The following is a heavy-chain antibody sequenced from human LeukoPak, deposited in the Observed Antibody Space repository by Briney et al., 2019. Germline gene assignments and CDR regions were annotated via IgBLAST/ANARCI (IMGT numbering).Heavy chain of an antibody. CDR1: GFTFGEYG. Sequence: GGSLRLSCTTSGFTFGEYGFNWVRQAPGKGLEWVGFIRSKVHDSTPQYAASVKGRFTISRDDSKDTAYLQMINPKTEDTAIYYCTRAGGFDNFLDYWGQGTPVTVSS. CDR3: TRAGGFDNFLDY. J-gene: IGHJ4*02. V-gene: IGHV3-49*04. CDR2: IRSKVHDSTP. D-gene: IGHD5-12*01.